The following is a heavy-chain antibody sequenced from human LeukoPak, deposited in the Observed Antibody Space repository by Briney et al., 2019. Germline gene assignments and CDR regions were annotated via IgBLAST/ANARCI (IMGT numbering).Heavy chain of an antibody. CDR3: ARDPRKGAGITIFGVVPDLANWFDP. J-gene: IGHJ5*02. D-gene: IGHD3-3*01. CDR2: ISAYNGNT. V-gene: IGHV1-18*01. CDR1: GYTFTSYG. Sequence: ASVKVSCKASGYTFTSYGISWVRQAPGQGLEWMGWISAYNGNTNYAQKLQGRVTMTTDTSTSTAYMELRSLRSDDTAVYYCARDPRKGAGITIFGVVPDLANWFDPWGQGTLVTVSS.